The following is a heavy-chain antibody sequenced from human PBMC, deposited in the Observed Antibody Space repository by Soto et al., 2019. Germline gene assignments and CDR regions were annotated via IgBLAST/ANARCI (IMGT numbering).Heavy chain of an antibody. D-gene: IGHD6-19*01. CDR2: VNQDGSEK. CDR1: GFSFSSYC. J-gene: IGHJ4*02. Sequence: GGSLRLSCAASGFSFSSYCMSWVRQAPGKGLEWVAGVNQDGSEKYFVDSLKGRLSISRDNAKNSLYLQLNSLRAEDTAVYYCARGEPPQQCLVLGYWGQGTLVTVSS. CDR3: ARGEPPQQCLVLGY. V-gene: IGHV3-7*01.